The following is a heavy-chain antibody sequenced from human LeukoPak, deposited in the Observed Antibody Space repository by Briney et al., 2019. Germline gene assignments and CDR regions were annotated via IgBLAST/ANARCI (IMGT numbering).Heavy chain of an antibody. J-gene: IGHJ4*02. D-gene: IGHD6-13*01. V-gene: IGHV4-34*01. CDR2: IYYSGST. Sequence: PSETLSLTCAVYGGSFSGYYWSWIRQPPGKGLEWIGSIYYSGSTYYNPALKSRVTISEDTSKHQFSLKLSSVPAADTAVYYCARGASSRFEHWGQGTLVTVSP. CDR3: ARGASSRFEH. CDR1: GGSFSGYY.